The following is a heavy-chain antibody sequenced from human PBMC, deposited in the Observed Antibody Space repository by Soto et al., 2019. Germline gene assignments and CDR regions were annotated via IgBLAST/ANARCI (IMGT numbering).Heavy chain of an antibody. CDR3: AHLSKWELPIHDAFDI. Sequence: QITLKESGPPLVNPTQTLTLTCTFSGFSLSTSGVGVGWIRQPPGKALEWLALIYWDDDKRYSPSLKSRLTITKDTSKNQVVLTMTNMDPVDTATYYCAHLSKWELPIHDAFDIWGQGTMVTVSS. J-gene: IGHJ3*02. CDR1: GFSLSTSGVG. D-gene: IGHD1-26*01. CDR2: IYWDDDK. V-gene: IGHV2-5*02.